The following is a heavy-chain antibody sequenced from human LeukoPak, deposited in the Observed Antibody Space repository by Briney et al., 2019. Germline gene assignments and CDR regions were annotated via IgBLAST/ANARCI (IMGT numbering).Heavy chain of an antibody. D-gene: IGHD5-12*01. J-gene: IGHJ4*02. CDR2: ISYDGSNK. V-gene: IGHV3-30*04. Sequence: TGRSLRLSCAASGFTFSSYAMHGVRKAPGKGLKWVAVISYDGSNKYYADSVKGRFNISRDNSKNTLYLQLNSLRAEDTAVYYCARDRHSGYDFRQSYYFDYWGQRTLVTVSS. CDR3: ARDRHSGYDFRQSYYFDY. CDR1: GFTFSSYA.